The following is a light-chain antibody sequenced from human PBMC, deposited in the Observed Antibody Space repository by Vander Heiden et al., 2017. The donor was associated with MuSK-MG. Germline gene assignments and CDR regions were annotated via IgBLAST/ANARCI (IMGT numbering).Light chain of an antibody. V-gene: IGLV2-14*03. CDR1: SSDIGGYNY. CDR3: SSYTTSSTVI. CDR2: DVS. J-gene: IGLJ2*01. Sequence: QSALTQPASVSGSPGQSITISCTGTSSDIGGYNYVSWYQQHPGKAPKLMIYDVSNRPSGVSNRFCGSKSGNTASLTISGLQAEDEADYYCSSYTTSSTVIFGGGTKVTVL.